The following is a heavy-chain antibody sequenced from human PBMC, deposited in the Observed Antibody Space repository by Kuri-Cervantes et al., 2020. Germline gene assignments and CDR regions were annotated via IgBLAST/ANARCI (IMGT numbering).Heavy chain of an antibody. J-gene: IGHJ4*02. D-gene: IGHD1-26*01. CDR3: ASGSDPWYFDY. Sequence: ASVKVSCKASGYTFTSYGISWVRQAPGQGLEWMGWVNPNTGATNFAQKFQGRVTMTRDTSISTAYMELSSLRSDDTAVYYCASGSDPWYFDYWGQGTLVTVSS. CDR1: GYTFTSYG. CDR2: VNPNTGAT. V-gene: IGHV1-2*02.